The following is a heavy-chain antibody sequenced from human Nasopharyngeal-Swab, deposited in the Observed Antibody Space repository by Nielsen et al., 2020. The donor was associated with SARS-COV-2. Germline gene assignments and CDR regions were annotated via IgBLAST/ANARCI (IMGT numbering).Heavy chain of an antibody. CDR2: ISDGGDST. J-gene: IGHJ2*01. CDR1: GFRLSTYA. CDR3: AKLAVTVYWYFDV. Sequence: GESLKISCAASGFRLSTYAISWVRLAPGKGLEWVSSISDGGDSTFYADSVKGRFTISRDNSENTLYLQMSSLRADDTAVYYCAKLAVTVYWYFDVWGPGNLLTVSS. V-gene: IGHV3-23*01.